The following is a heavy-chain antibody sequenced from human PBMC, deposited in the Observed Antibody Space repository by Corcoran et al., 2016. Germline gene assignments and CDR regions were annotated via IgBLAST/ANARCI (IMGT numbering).Heavy chain of an antibody. D-gene: IGHD5-12*01. CDR2: ISYDGSNK. V-gene: IGHV3-30*18. Sequence: QVQLVESGGGVVQPGRSLRLSCAASGFTFSSYGMHWVRQAPDKGLEWVAVISYDGSNKYYADSVKGRFTISRDNSKNTLYLQMNSLRAEDTAVYYCAKDRVDGYIGSPDYWGQGTLVTVSS. CDR3: AKDRVDGYIGSPDY. CDR1: GFTFSSYG. J-gene: IGHJ4*02.